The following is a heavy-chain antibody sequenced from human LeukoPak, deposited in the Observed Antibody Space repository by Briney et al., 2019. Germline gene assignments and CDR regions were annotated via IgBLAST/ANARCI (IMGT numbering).Heavy chain of an antibody. J-gene: IGHJ4*02. CDR2: IYHSGST. D-gene: IGHD5-24*01. CDR3: ARGGAGLQFDY. CDR1: GGSISSGDYS. V-gene: IGHV4-30-2*01. Sequence: SQTLSLTCAVSGGSISSGDYSWSWIRQPPGKGLEWIGYIYHSGSTYYNSSLKSRVTISVDRSKNQFSLKLSSVTAADTAVYYCARGGAGLQFDYWGQGNPGHRLL.